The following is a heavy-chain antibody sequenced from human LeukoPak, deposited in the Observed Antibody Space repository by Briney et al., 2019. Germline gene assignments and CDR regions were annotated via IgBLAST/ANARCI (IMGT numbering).Heavy chain of an antibody. Sequence: GGSLRLSCAASGFTFSSYAMHWVRQAPGKGLEWVAVISYDGSNKYYADSVKGRFTISRDNSKNTLYLQMNSLRVEDTAVYYCARVFSSEDAFDIWGQGTMVTVSS. CDR3: ARVFSSEDAFDI. D-gene: IGHD3-22*01. CDR2: ISYDGSNK. CDR1: GFTFSSYA. J-gene: IGHJ3*02. V-gene: IGHV3-30-3*01.